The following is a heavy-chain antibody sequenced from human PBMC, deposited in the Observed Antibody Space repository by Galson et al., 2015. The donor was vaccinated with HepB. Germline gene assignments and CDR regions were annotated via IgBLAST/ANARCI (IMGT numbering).Heavy chain of an antibody. CDR2: ISAYNGNT. V-gene: IGHV1-18*01. Sequence: SVKVSCKASGYTFTSYGISWVRQAPGQGLEWMGWISAYNGNTNYAQKLQGRVTMTTDTSTSTAYMELRSLRSDDTAVYYCARVNEFGTYYDFWSGYPDNAFDIWGKGTMVTVSS. J-gene: IGHJ3*02. CDR1: GYTFTSYG. CDR3: ARVNEFGTYYDFWSGYPDNAFDI. D-gene: IGHD3-3*01.